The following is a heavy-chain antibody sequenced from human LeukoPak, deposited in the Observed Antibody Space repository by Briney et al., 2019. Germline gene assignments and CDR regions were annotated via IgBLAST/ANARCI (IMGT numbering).Heavy chain of an antibody. CDR1: GGSISSYY. CDR2: IYYSGST. V-gene: IGHV4-59*01. D-gene: IGHD3-16*02. CDR3: ARESGDYVWGSYHNWFDP. Sequence: SETLSLTCTVSGGSISSYYWSWIRQPPGKGLEWIGYIYYSGSTNYNPSLKSRVTISVGTSKNQFSLKLSSVTAADTAVYYCARESGDYVWGSYHNWFDPWGQGTLVTVSS. J-gene: IGHJ5*02.